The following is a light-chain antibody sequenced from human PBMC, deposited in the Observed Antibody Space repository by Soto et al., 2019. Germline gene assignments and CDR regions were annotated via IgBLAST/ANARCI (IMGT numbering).Light chain of an antibody. CDR2: DAS. CDR3: QQRSNWPWT. V-gene: IGKV3-11*01. J-gene: IGKJ1*01. CDR1: QSVSNC. Sequence: EIVLTQSPATLSLSPGERATLSCRASQSVSNCLAWYQQQPGQAPRLLISDASNRANGIPGRFIGSGAGTDFILTISSLEPEDFAVYYCQQRSNWPWTFGQGPKVEIK.